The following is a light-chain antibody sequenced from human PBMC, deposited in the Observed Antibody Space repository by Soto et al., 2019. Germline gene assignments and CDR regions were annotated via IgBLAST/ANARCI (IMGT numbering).Light chain of an antibody. Sequence: IQLTQSPSSLSASVGDRVTITCRASQDISSSLAWYQQKPGKAPKLLIYAASILQSGVPSRFSGSGFGTDFPLTLSSLQAEDFASYFCQQLRSYPSTFGGGTKVEIK. CDR1: QDISSS. CDR3: QQLRSYPST. V-gene: IGKV1-9*01. CDR2: AAS. J-gene: IGKJ4*01.